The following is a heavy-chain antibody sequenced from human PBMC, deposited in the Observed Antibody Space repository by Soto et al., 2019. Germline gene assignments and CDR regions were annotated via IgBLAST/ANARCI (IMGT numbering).Heavy chain of an antibody. Sequence: ASVKVSCKASGGTFSSYAISWVRQAPGQGLEWMGGIIPIFGTANYAQKFQGRVTITADESTSTAYMELSSLRSEDTAVYYCARDKGIAVAGSPGIITWSDPWGQGTLVTVSS. CDR1: GGTFSSYA. CDR3: ARDKGIAVAGSPGIITWSDP. J-gene: IGHJ5*02. V-gene: IGHV1-69*13. D-gene: IGHD6-19*01. CDR2: IIPIFGTA.